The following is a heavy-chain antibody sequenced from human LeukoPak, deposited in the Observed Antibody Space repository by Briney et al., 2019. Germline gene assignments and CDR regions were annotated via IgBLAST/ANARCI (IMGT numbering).Heavy chain of an antibody. CDR2: IKQDGSEK. Sequence: PGGSLRLSCAASGFTFSSYWMSWVRQAPGKGLEWVANIKQDGSEKYYVDSVKGRFTISRDNAENSVYLQMNSLRVDDTAVYYCARTREMGPVRDAFDIWGQGTMVTVS. CDR1: GFTFSSYW. D-gene: IGHD4-17*01. J-gene: IGHJ3*02. V-gene: IGHV3-7*01. CDR3: ARTREMGPVRDAFDI.